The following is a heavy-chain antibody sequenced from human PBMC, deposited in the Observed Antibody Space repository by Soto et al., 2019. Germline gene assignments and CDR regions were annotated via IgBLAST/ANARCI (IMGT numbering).Heavy chain of an antibody. J-gene: IGHJ6*02. D-gene: IGHD6-19*01. CDR1: GYTFTSYG. CDR3: AKVRYSSPMGYYYGMDV. CDR2: IIPIFGTA. V-gene: IGHV1-69*13. Sequence: SVKVSCKASGYTFTSYGISWVRQAPGLGLEWVGGIIPIFGTANYAQKFQGRVTITADESTSTSYMEVNNLRSEDTAVYYCAKVRYSSPMGYYYGMDVWGQGTTGTVSS.